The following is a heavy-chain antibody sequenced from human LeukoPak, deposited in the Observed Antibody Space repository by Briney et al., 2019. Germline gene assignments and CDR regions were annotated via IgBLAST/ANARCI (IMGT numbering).Heavy chain of an antibody. J-gene: IGHJ4*02. CDR2: ISKEGSNK. D-gene: IGHD4-17*01. CDR3: ARGERYGVQDY. Sequence: PGGSLRLSFPAPGFPLSTYAMHWVRQAPGKGRGWVAVISKEGSNKYYADSVKGRSTFSRENSKTPWYLQMNSPRPGATALYYCARGERYGVQDYWGQGTLVTVSS. CDR1: GFPLSTYA. V-gene: IGHV3-30-3*01.